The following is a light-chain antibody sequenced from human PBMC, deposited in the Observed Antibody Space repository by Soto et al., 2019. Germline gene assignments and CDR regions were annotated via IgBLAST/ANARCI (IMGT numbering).Light chain of an antibody. CDR2: DVS. V-gene: IGLV2-14*03. CDR1: SSDVGGYKY. J-gene: IGLJ2*01. CDR3: TSYTTGSTVV. Sequence: QSALTQPASVSGSPGQSITISCTGTSSDVGGYKYVSWYQHHPGKAPKIMIYDVSNRPSGVSNRFSGSKSGNTASLTISGLQAKDEADYYCTSYTTGSTVVFGGGTKLTVL.